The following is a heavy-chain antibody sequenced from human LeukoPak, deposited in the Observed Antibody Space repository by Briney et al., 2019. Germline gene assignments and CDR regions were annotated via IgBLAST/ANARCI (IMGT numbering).Heavy chain of an antibody. CDR1: GGTFSSYA. Sequence: GASVKVSCKASGGTFSSYAISWVRQAPGQGLEWMGRIIPIPGIANYAQKFQGRVTITADKSTSTAYMELSSLRSEDTAVYYCARDTRRDYYDSSGYYSVYWGQGTLVTVSS. CDR2: IIPIPGIA. V-gene: IGHV1-69*04. CDR3: ARDTRRDYYDSSGYYSVY. D-gene: IGHD3-22*01. J-gene: IGHJ4*02.